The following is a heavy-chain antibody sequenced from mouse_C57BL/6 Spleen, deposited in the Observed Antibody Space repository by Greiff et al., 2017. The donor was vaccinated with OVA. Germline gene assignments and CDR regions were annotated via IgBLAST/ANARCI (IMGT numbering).Heavy chain of an antibody. J-gene: IGHJ2*01. V-gene: IGHV5-16*01. CDR3: ARAGGSFDY. CDR1: GFTFSDYY. Sequence: EVKLVESEGGLVQPGSSMKLSCTASGFTFSDYYMAWVRQVPEKGLEWVANINYDGSSTYYLDSLKSRFIISRDNAKNILYLQMSSLRSEDTATYYCARAGGSFDYWGQGTTLTVSS. CDR2: INYDGSST.